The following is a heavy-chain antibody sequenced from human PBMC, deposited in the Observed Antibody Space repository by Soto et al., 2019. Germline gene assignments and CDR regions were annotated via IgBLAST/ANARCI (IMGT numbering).Heavy chain of an antibody. CDR1: GFIFSSYS. V-gene: IGHV3-48*02. J-gene: IGHJ3*02. CDR3: ARDRGVGTPDSFDI. Sequence: GGSLRLSCAASGFIFSSYSLNWVRQAPGKGLEWVSYISSSGNTIYYADSVKGRFTVSRDNARNALLLQMNSLRDEDTAVYYCARDRGVGTPDSFDIWGQGTMVTVSS. D-gene: IGHD3-3*01. CDR2: ISSSGNTI.